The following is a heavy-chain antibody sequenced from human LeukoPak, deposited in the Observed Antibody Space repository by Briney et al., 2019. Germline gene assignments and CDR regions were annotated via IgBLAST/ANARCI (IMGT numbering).Heavy chain of an antibody. D-gene: IGHD2-21*02. Sequence: SETLSLTCAVYGGSFTDYYWSWIRHFPGKGLEWIGEIHHRAGANYNPSLWGRVTISADTSKNQFSLHLTSVTAADTATFYCARGPVRDDGLTGISYYFGLDVWGHGTTVTVFS. CDR2: IHHRAGA. CDR3: ARGPVRDDGLTGISYYFGLDV. CDR1: GGSFTDYY. J-gene: IGHJ6*02. V-gene: IGHV4-34*01.